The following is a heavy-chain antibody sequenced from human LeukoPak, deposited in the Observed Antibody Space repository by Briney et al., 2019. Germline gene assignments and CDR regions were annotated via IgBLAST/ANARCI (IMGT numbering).Heavy chain of an antibody. Sequence: PGGSLRLSCAASGFSFNRYEVNWVRQAPGKGLEWVSYISSSGSTIYYADSMKGRFTISRDNARNSLYLQMNSLRAEDTAVYYCARIMVATTREAFDYWGQGTLVTVSS. CDR3: ARIMVATTREAFDY. CDR2: ISSSGSTI. D-gene: IGHD5-12*01. V-gene: IGHV3-48*03. CDR1: GFSFNRYE. J-gene: IGHJ4*02.